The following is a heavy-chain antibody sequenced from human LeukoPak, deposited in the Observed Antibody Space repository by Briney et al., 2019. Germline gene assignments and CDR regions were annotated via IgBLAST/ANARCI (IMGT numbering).Heavy chain of an antibody. V-gene: IGHV4-59*01. D-gene: IGHD5-18*01. CDR1: GGSISSYY. CDR2: IYYSGST. Sequence: SETLSLTCTVSGGSISSYYWSWIRQPPGKGLEWIGYIYYSGSTNYNPSLKSRVTISVDTSKNQFSLKLSSVTAADTAVYYCARAMNTAMVPLFDYWGQGTLVTVSS. J-gene: IGHJ4*02. CDR3: ARAMNTAMVPLFDY.